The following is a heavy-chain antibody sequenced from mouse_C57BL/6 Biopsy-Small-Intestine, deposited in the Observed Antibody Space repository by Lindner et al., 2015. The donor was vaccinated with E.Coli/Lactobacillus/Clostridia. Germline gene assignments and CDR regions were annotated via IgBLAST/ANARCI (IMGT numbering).Heavy chain of an antibody. D-gene: IGHD1-1*01. CDR2: IYPGDGNT. CDR3: AREFITTVGYYFDY. CDR1: GYAFSSSW. J-gene: IGHJ2*01. V-gene: IGHV1-82*01. Sequence: VQLQESGPELVKPGASVKVSCKASGYAFSSSWMNWVKQGPGKGLEWIGRIYPGDGNTNYNGEFKGKATLTADKSSSTAYLRLSSLTSEDTAVYYCAREFITTVGYYFDYWGQGTTLTVSS.